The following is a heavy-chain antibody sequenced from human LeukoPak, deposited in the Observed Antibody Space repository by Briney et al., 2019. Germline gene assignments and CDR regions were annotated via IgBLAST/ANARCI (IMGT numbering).Heavy chain of an antibody. CDR3: ARDTRSRQWLVRGEYFDY. CDR1: GYTFTSYA. Sequence: GASVKVSCKASGYTFTSYAMNWVRQAPGQGLEWMGWINTNTGNPTYAQGFTGRFVFSLDTSVSTAYLQISSLKAEDAAVYYCARDTRSRQWLVRGEYFDYWGQGTLVTVSS. J-gene: IGHJ4*02. V-gene: IGHV7-4-1*02. CDR2: INTNTGNP. D-gene: IGHD6-19*01.